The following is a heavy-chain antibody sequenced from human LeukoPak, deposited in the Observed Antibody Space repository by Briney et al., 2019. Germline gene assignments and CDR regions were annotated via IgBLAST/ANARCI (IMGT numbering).Heavy chain of an antibody. Sequence: PGGSLRLSCAASGFTFSSYGIHWVRQAPGKGLEWVAVIWYDGSNKYYADSVKGRFTISRDNSKNTLYLQMNSLRAEDTAVYYCARDLKLRWLQGEYYFDYWGQGTLVTVSS. CDR3: ARDLKLRWLQGEYYFDY. V-gene: IGHV3-33*01. CDR1: GFTFSSYG. CDR2: IWYDGSNK. D-gene: IGHD5-24*01. J-gene: IGHJ4*02.